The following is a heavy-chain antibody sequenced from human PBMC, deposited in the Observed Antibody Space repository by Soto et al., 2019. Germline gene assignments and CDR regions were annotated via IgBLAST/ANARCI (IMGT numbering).Heavy chain of an antibody. D-gene: IGHD6-6*01. V-gene: IGHV3-23*01. J-gene: IGHJ6*02. Sequence: EVQLLESGGGLVQPGGSLRLSCAASRFTFSSYAMTWVRQAPGKGLEWVSVISGSGGSTYYADSVKGRFTISRDNSKNTLYLQMNSLRAEDTAVYFCAKDRHIEVRRPYYYGMDVWGQGTTVTVSS. CDR1: RFTFSSYA. CDR2: ISGSGGST. CDR3: AKDRHIEVRRPYYYGMDV.